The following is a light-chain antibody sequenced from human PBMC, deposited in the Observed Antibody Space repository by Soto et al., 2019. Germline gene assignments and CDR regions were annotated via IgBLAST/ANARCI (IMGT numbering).Light chain of an antibody. Sequence: EIVLTQSPGTLSLSPGDRVTLSCRASQSVSSSYLAWYQQKPGQAPRLLIYGASTRATGIPDRFSGSGSGTDFTLTISRLEPEDFAVYYCQQYSSSPLTFGGGTKVEIK. V-gene: IGKV3-20*01. CDR3: QQYSSSPLT. CDR2: GAS. CDR1: QSVSSSY. J-gene: IGKJ4*01.